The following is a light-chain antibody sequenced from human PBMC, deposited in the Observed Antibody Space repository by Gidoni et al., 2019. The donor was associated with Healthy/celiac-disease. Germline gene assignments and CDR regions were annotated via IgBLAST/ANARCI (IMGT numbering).Light chain of an antibody. CDR3: QQYNSYPLAYT. CDR2: KAS. V-gene: IGKV1-5*03. J-gene: IGKJ2*01. CDR1: QSISSW. Sequence: EIQMTQSPSTLSASVGDRVTITCRASQSISSWLAWYQQKPGKAPKLLIYKASSLESGVPSRFSGSGSGTEFTLTISSLQPDDFATYYCQQYNSYPLAYTFGQGTKLEI.